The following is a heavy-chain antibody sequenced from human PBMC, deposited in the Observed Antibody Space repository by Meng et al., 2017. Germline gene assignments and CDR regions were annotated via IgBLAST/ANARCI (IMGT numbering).Heavy chain of an antibody. CDR2: IKSKTDGGTT. CDR1: KFTFKDVW. CDR3: TTDPRY. J-gene: IGHJ4*02. V-gene: IGHV3-15*01. Sequence: VQVVESGGVLVKPGWSLRLACAASKFTFKDVWRSWVRQAPGKGLEWLGRIKSKTDGGTTDYAAPVKGRFIISRDDSKSTLYLQINSLKIEDTGVYYCTTDPRYWGQGTLVTVSS.